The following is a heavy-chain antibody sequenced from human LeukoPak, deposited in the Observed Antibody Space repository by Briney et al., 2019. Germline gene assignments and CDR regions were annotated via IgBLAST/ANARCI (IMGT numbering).Heavy chain of an antibody. CDR1: GYSISSGYF. CDR3: ARGELLLDAFDI. CDR2: IYHSGSS. J-gene: IGHJ3*02. V-gene: IGHV4-38-2*02. Sequence: SETLSLICTVSGYSISSGYFWGWIRQPPGKGLEWIGSIYHSGSSYYNPSLNSRVTISVDTSKNQFSLKLSSVTAADTALYHCARGELLLDAFDIWGQGTMVTVSS. D-gene: IGHD1-26*01.